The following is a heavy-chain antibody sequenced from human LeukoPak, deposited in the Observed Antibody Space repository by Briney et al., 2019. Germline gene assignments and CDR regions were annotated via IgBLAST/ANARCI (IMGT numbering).Heavy chain of an antibody. V-gene: IGHV3-30*02. CDR3: AKEAGYSSSWYRGAFDI. Sequence: PGGSLRLSCAASGFTFSSYGMHWVRQAPGEGLEWVAFIRHGSNKYYADSVKGRFTISRDNSKNTLYLQMNSLRAEDTAVYYCAKEAGYSSSWYRGAFDIWGQGTMVTVSS. J-gene: IGHJ3*02. CDR1: GFTFSSYG. D-gene: IGHD6-13*01. CDR2: IRHGSNK.